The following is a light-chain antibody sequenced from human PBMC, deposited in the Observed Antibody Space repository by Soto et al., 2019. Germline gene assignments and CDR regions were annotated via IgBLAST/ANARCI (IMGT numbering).Light chain of an antibody. Sequence: QAVLTQPPSVSGAPGQRVTISCTGSSSNIGTGYGVHWYQQLPGTAPKLLIYGNSNRPSGVPDRFSGSKSGTSASLAITGLQAEDEAEYFCQSYDSSLSGFYVFGTGTKLTVL. J-gene: IGLJ1*01. CDR1: SSNIGTGYG. CDR2: GNS. CDR3: QSYDSSLSGFYV. V-gene: IGLV1-40*01.